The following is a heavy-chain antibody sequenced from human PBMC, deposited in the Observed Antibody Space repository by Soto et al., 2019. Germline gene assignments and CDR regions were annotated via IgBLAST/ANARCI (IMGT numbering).Heavy chain of an antibody. Sequence: GGSLRLSCAASGFNFSDYYMSWIRQAPGKGLEWISYISSSSRDTEYADSVKGRFMISRDNPKRSMSLQMNSLRVDDTAVYYCARWLEVLTTSDSWGQGTLVTVSS. D-gene: IGHD2-21*02. J-gene: IGHJ4*02. CDR3: ARWLEVLTTSDS. CDR1: GFNFSDYY. V-gene: IGHV3-11*06. CDR2: ISSSSRDT.